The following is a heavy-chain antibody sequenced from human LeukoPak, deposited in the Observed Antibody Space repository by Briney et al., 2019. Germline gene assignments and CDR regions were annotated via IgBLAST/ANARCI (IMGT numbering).Heavy chain of an antibody. D-gene: IGHD3-22*01. J-gene: IGHJ3*02. CDR1: GYTFTGYY. Sequence: ASVKVSCKTSGYTFTGYYMHWLRQAPGPPLEWMGWINSNRGGTNYAQKFQGRVTMTRDTSISTVYMELSRLRSADTAVYYCARARFSYDSSAYNAFDIWGQGTMVTVSP. V-gene: IGHV1-2*02. CDR2: INSNRGGT. CDR3: ARARFSYDSSAYNAFDI.